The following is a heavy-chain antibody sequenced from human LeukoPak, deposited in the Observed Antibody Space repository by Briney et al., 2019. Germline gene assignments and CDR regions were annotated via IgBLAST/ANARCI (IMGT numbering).Heavy chain of an antibody. CDR3: AREGVYYYDSSGYWGYFQH. J-gene: IGHJ1*01. V-gene: IGHV1-2*02. Sequence: ASVKVSCKASGYTFTGYYMHWVPQAPGQGPEWMGWINPNSGGTNYAQKFQGRVTITRDTSISTAYMVQSRLRARDTAVYYCAREGVYYYDSSGYWGYFQHWGQGTLVTVSS. CDR2: INPNSGGT. D-gene: IGHD3-22*01. CDR1: GYTFTGYY.